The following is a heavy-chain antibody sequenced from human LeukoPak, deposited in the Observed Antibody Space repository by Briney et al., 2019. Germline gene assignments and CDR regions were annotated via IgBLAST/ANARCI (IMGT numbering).Heavy chain of an antibody. V-gene: IGHV3-48*04. CDR1: GFTFSSYS. D-gene: IGHD6-19*01. CDR3: ARTRRSGIAVAGNNDAFDI. J-gene: IGHJ3*02. Sequence: GGSLRLSCAASGFTFSSYSMNWVRQAPGKGLEWASYISSSSSTIYYADSVKGRFTISRDNAKNSLYLQMNSLRAEDTAVYYCARTRRSGIAVAGNNDAFDIWGQGTMVTVSS. CDR2: ISSSSSTI.